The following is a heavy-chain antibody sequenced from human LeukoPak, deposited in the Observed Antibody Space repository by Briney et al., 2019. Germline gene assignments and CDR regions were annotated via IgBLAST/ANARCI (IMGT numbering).Heavy chain of an antibody. V-gene: IGHV3-11*06. CDR2: IGSSISHT. Sequence: PGGSLRLSCAASGFSFSDYYMTWNRQAPGEGLEWVSYIGSSISHTNYADSVKGRFTISRENAKNSLYLQMNSLRAEDTAVYYCALRRSSWSFDYWGQGTLVTVSS. J-gene: IGHJ4*02. CDR1: GFSFSDYY. D-gene: IGHD6-13*01. CDR3: ALRRSSWSFDY.